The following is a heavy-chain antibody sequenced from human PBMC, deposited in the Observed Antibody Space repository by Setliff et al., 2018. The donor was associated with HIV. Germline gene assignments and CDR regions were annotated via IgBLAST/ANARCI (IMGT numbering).Heavy chain of an antibody. CDR1: GYTLTSYG. V-gene: IGHV1-18*01. CDR3: ARGPPIVVVPAALLTFDY. D-gene: IGHD2-2*01. J-gene: IGHJ4*02. Sequence: ASVKVSCKASGYTLTSYGISWVRQAPGQGLEWMGWISAYNGNTNYAQKPQGRVTMTTDTSTSTAYMELRSLRSDDTAVYYCARGPPIVVVPAALLTFDYWGQGTLVTVSS. CDR2: ISAYNGNT.